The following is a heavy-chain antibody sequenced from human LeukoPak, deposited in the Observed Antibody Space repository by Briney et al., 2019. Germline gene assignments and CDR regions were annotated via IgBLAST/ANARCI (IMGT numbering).Heavy chain of an antibody. J-gene: IGHJ4*02. CDR3: ARAAYMYYYDSSIYYDY. CDR2: ISSSSSTI. V-gene: IGHV3-48*01. CDR1: GFTFSSYW. Sequence: GGSLRLSCAASGFTFSSYWMSWVRQAPGKGLEWVSYISSSSSTIYYADSVKGRFTISRDNAKNSLYLQMNSLRAEDTAVYYCARAAYMYYYDSSIYYDYWGQGTLVTVSS. D-gene: IGHD3-22*01.